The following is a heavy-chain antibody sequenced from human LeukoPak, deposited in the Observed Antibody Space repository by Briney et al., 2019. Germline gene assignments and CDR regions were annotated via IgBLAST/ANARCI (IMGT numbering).Heavy chain of an antibody. CDR2: ISAYNGNT. Sequence: GASVKVSCKASGYTFTSYGISWVRQAPGQGLEWMGWISAYNGNTNYAQKLQGRVTMTTDTSTSTAYMELRSLRSDDTAVYYCEVLGYCSSTSCPKGFDYWGQGTLVTVSS. D-gene: IGHD2-2*01. J-gene: IGHJ4*02. V-gene: IGHV1-18*01. CDR3: EVLGYCSSTSCPKGFDY. CDR1: GYTFTSYG.